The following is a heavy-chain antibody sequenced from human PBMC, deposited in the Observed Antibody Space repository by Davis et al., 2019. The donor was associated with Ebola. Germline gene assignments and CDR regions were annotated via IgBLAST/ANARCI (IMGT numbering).Heavy chain of an antibody. V-gene: IGHV1-3*04. D-gene: IGHD6-13*01. CDR3: ARLSSTWSSLYGMDV. CDR2: INTGNGNT. J-gene: IGHJ6*02. Sequence: ASVKVSCKASGYSFTNYAIHWVRQAPGQRLEWMGWINTGNGNTEYSQKFQGRVTITRDTSATTAYMDLSSLRSEDTAVYFCARLSSTWSSLYGMDVWGQGNPGHRLL. CDR1: GYSFTNYA.